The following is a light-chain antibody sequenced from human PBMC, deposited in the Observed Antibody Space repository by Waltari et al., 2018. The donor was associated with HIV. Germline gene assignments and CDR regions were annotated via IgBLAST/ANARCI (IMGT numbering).Light chain of an antibody. V-gene: IGLV1-47*01. CDR2: RNN. CDR3: ATWDDSLSGVV. CDR1: SSNIGNYY. J-gene: IGLJ2*01. Sequence: QSVLTQPPSASATPGQRVTISCSGSSSNIGNYYVYWYQQLPGATPKVLIFRNNRRPSGVPDRFAGSKSGTSASLAISGLRSEDEADYDCATWDDSLSGVVFGGGTKLTVL.